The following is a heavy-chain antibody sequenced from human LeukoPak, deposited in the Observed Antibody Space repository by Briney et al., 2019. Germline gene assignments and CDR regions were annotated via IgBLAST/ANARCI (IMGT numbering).Heavy chain of an antibody. CDR1: GGSFSGYY. CDR3: ASMGGYTYYYEEGFDP. V-gene: IGHV4-34*01. D-gene: IGHD3-22*01. CDR2: INHGGST. J-gene: IGHJ5*02. Sequence: SETLSLTCAVYGGSFSGYYWSWIRQPPGKGLEWIGEINHGGSTNYNPSLKSRVTISVDTSKNHFSLKLSSVTAADTAVYYCASMGGYTYYYEEGFDPWGQGTLVTVSS.